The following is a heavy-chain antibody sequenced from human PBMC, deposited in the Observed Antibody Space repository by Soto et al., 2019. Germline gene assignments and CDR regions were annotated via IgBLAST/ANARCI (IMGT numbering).Heavy chain of an antibody. V-gene: IGHV3-11*01. D-gene: IGHD6-19*01. J-gene: IGHJ4*02. CDR2: INTLSTAI. CDR3: ARRLQWQLRPLDS. CDR1: GFTFNDYY. Sequence: GGSLRLSCEGSGFTFNDYYMTWIRQAPGKGLEWVAYINTLSTAIYYADSVKGRFAISRDNAKNSLYLQMNGLRAEDTATYYCARRLQWQLRPLDSWGRGTLVTVSS.